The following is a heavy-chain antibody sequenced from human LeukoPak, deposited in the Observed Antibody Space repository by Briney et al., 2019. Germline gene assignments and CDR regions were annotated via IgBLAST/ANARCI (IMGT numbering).Heavy chain of an antibody. CDR2: INHSGST. V-gene: IGHV4-34*01. CDR3: ARLLGDPDY. D-gene: IGHD3-10*01. Sequence: SETLSLTCAVYGGSFSGHYWSWIRQPPGKGLEWIGEINHSGSTNYNPSLKSRVTISVDTSKNQFSLKLSSVTAADTAVYYCARLLGDPDYWGQGTLVTVSS. J-gene: IGHJ4*02. CDR1: GGSFSGHY.